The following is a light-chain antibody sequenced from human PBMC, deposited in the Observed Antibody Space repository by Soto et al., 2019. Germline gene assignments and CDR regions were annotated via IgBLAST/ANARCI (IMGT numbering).Light chain of an antibody. V-gene: IGKV1-8*01. CDR1: QGISSN. Sequence: AIRMTQCPSSFSASTGDRVTITCRASQGISSNLAWFQHKTGIAPKLLLYSASTLESGVPSGFSGSGSGTDFTLTISCLQSEDFGTYYWQQKHTFPPYTLGQGTKLEIK. CDR3: QQKHTFPPYT. CDR2: SAS. J-gene: IGKJ2*01.